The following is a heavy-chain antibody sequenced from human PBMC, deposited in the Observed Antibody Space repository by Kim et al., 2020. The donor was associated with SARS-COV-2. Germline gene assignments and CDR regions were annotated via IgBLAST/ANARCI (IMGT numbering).Heavy chain of an antibody. CDR3: ARVRGYSGYDHRGALDY. CDR2: INHSGST. J-gene: IGHJ4*02. D-gene: IGHD5-12*01. V-gene: IGHV4-34*01. Sequence: SETLSLTCAVYGGSFSGYYWSWIRQPPGKGLEWIGEINHSGSTNYNPSLKSRVTISVDTSKNQFSLKLSSVTAADTAVYYCARVRGYSGYDHRGALDYWGQGTLVTVSS. CDR1: GGSFSGYY.